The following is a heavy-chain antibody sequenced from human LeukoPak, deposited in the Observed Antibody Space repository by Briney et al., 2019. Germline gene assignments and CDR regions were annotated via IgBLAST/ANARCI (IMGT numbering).Heavy chain of an antibody. D-gene: IGHD1-26*01. J-gene: IGHJ4*02. CDR3: ATEGVVGGAAHFDY. CDR2: IKEDGSEQ. V-gene: IGHV3-7*01. CDR1: GFTFTNNW. Sequence: GGSLRLSCAASGFTFTNNWMSWVRQAPGKGLECVANIKEDGSEQYYVDSVKGRFTISRDNAKNSLYLQMNSLRAEDTAVYYCATEGVVGGAAHFDYWGQGTLVTVSS.